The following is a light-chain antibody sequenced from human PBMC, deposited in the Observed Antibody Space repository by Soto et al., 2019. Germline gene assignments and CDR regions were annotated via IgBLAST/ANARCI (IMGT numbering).Light chain of an antibody. V-gene: IGLV2-23*02. CDR3: CSYAGSSTFYV. J-gene: IGLJ1*01. Sequence: QSVLTQPASASGSPGQSITISCTGTSSDVGSYNLISWYQQYPGKAPKLMIYEVSKRPSGVSNRFSGSKSGNTASLTISGLQAEDEADYYCCSYAGSSTFYVFGTGTKVTVL. CDR2: EVS. CDR1: SSDVGSYNL.